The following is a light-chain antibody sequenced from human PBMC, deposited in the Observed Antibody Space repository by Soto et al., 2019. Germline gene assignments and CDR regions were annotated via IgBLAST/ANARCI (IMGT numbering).Light chain of an antibody. CDR1: SSDVGGYNY. CDR3: SSYTSSSTVV. J-gene: IGLJ2*01. CDR2: EVS. V-gene: IGLV2-14*01. Sequence: QSVLTQPASVSGSPGQSITISCTGTSSDVGGYNYVSWYQQHPGKAPKLMIYEVSNRPSGVSNRLSGSKSGTTASLTISGLQAEDEADYYCSSYTSSSTVVFGGGTKLTVL.